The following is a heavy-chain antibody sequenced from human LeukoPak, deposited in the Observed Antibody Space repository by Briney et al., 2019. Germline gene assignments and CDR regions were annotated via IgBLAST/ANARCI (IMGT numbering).Heavy chain of an antibody. CDR3: ARDYDILTGYYTNWFDP. D-gene: IGHD3-9*01. CDR2: ISAYNGNT. V-gene: IGHV1-18*01. CDR1: GYTFTSYG. J-gene: IGHJ5*02. Sequence: ASVTVSCKASGYTFTSYGISWVRQAPGQGLEWMGWISAYNGNTNYARKLQGRVTMTTDTSTSTAYMELRSLRSDDTAVYYCARDYDILTGYYTNWFDPWGQGTLVTVSS.